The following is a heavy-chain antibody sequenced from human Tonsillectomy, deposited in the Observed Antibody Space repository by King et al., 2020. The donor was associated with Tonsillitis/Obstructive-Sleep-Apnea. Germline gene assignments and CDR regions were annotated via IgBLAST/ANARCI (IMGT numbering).Heavy chain of an antibody. Sequence: VQLVESGGGLVQPGGSLRLSCAASGCTFNSFVMGWVRQPPGKGLEWVSGISGSGGDTYYADSVKGRFTISQDNSKNKLYLQMNSLMAEDTALYYCARHMGVAVRAHFQHWGQGTLVTVSS. V-gene: IGHV3-23*04. D-gene: IGHD6-19*01. J-gene: IGHJ1*01. CDR2: ISGSGGDT. CDR1: GCTFNSFV. CDR3: ARHMGVAVRAHFQH.